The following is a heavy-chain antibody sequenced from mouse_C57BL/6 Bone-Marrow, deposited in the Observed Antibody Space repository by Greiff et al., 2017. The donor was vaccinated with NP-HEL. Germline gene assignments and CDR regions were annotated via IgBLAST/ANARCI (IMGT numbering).Heavy chain of an antibody. CDR1: GFSLTSYG. D-gene: IGHD4-1*01. Sequence: QVHVKQSGPGLVAPSQSLSISCTVSGFSLTSYGVDWVRQSPGKGLEWLGVIWGVGSTNYNSALKSRLSISKDNSKSQVFLKMNSLQTDDTAMYYCALGGTWFAYWGQGTLVTVSA. V-gene: IGHV2-6*01. J-gene: IGHJ3*01. CDR3: ALGGTWFAY. CDR2: IWGVGST.